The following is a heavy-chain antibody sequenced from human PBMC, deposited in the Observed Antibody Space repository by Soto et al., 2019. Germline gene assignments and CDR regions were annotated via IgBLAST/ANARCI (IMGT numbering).Heavy chain of an antibody. Sequence: ASVKVSCKASGYTFTSYDINWVRQATGQGLEWMGWMNPNSGNTGYAQKFQGRVTMTRNTSISTAYMELSSLRSEDTAVYYCARPCYDSSGYYHGITYYMDVWGKGTTVTVSS. D-gene: IGHD3-22*01. CDR1: GYTFTSYD. CDR2: MNPNSGNT. CDR3: ARPCYDSSGYYHGITYYMDV. V-gene: IGHV1-8*02. J-gene: IGHJ6*03.